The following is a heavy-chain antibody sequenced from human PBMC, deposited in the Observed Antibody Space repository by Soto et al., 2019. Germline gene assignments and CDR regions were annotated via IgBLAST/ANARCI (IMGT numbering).Heavy chain of an antibody. CDR2: IVPLFGTA. D-gene: IGHD3-3*01. V-gene: IGHV1-69*12. CDR1: GGTFGNTA. Sequence: QVQLVQSGAEVKEPGSSVNVSCKTSGGTFGNTAVTWVRPVPGQGLEWIGGIVPLFGTANYAQKFRGRVMITAAESTSTAYMDLSSLRSDDTAIYYCAKDGDPGYSFWSGPLGGGRFDPWGQGTLVTVSS. J-gene: IGHJ5*02. CDR3: AKDGDPGYSFWSGPLGGGRFDP.